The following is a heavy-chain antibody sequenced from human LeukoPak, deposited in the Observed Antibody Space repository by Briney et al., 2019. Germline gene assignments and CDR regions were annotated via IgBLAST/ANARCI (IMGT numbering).Heavy chain of an antibody. D-gene: IGHD6-19*01. V-gene: IGHV3-11*06. Sequence: GGSLRLSCAASGFTFSDYYMSWIRQAPGKGLEWVSYISSSSSYTNYADFVKGRFTISRDNAKNSLYLQMNSLRAEDTAVYYCAREYSSGWYSSFHFDYWGQGTLVTVSS. CDR2: ISSSSSYT. CDR3: AREYSSGWYSSFHFDY. CDR1: GFTFSDYY. J-gene: IGHJ4*02.